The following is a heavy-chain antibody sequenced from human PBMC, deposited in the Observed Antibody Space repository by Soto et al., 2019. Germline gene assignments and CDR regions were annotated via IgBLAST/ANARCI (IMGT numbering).Heavy chain of an antibody. V-gene: IGHV3-74*01. Sequence: EVQLVESGGGLVQPGGSLRLSCAASGFTFSSYWMHWVRQAPGKGLVWVSRINSDGSSTSYADSVKGRFTIPRDNAKNTLYLQMNSLRAEDTAVYYCVRTSLVVAAATREDYWGQGTLVTSPQ. J-gene: IGHJ4*02. CDR2: INSDGSST. CDR1: GFTFSSYW. D-gene: IGHD2-15*01. CDR3: VRTSLVVAAATREDY.